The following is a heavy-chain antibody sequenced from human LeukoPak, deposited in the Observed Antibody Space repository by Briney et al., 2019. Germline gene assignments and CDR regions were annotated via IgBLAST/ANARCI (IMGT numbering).Heavy chain of an antibody. CDR1: GYTFTGYY. J-gene: IGHJ4*02. Sequence: ASVRVSCTASGYTFTGYYMHWVRQAPGQGLEWMGRINPNSGGTNYAQKFQGRVTMTRDTSISTAYMELSRLRSDDTAVYYCARAGSQTLRFLEWLPFYWGQGTLVTVSS. CDR3: ARAGSQTLRFLEWLPFY. D-gene: IGHD3-3*01. V-gene: IGHV1-2*06. CDR2: INPNSGGT.